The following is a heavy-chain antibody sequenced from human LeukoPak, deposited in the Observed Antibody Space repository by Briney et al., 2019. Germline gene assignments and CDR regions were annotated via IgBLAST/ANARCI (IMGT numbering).Heavy chain of an antibody. Sequence: ASVKVSCKASGYTFTSYDINWVRQATGQGLEWMGWMNPNSGNTGYAQKFQGRVTMTRNTSISTAYMELSSLRSEDKAVYYCARERYYYDSSGYYASYYYYYMDVWGKGTTVTVSS. CDR3: ARERYYYDSSGYYASYYYYYMDV. CDR2: MNPNSGNT. J-gene: IGHJ6*03. CDR1: GYTFTSYD. D-gene: IGHD3-22*01. V-gene: IGHV1-8*01.